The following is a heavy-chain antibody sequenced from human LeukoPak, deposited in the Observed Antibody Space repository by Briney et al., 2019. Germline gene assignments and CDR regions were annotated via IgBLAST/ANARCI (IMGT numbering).Heavy chain of an antibody. D-gene: IGHD6-13*01. Sequence: SETLSLTCAVYGGSFSGYYWSWIRQPPGKGLEWIGEINHSGSTNYNPSLKSRVTISVDTSKNQFSLKLSSVTAADTAVYYCARGIGAAAGPFDYWGQGTLVTVSS. J-gene: IGHJ4*02. CDR2: INHSGST. CDR3: ARGIGAAAGPFDY. V-gene: IGHV4-34*01. CDR1: GGSFSGYY.